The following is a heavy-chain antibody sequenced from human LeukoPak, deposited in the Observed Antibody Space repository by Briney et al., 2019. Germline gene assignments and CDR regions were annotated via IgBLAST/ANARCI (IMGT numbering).Heavy chain of an antibody. CDR2: IYYSGST. Sequence: PLETLSLTCTVSGGSISSSSYYWGWIRQPPGKGLEWIGSIYYSGSTYYNPSLKSRVTISVDTSKNQFSLKLSSVTAADTAVYHCARHDEEIAAAGTPPDYGGQATLATVSS. CDR1: GGSISSSSYY. V-gene: IGHV4-39*01. J-gene: IGHJ4*02. CDR3: ARHDEEIAAAGTPPDY. D-gene: IGHD6-13*01.